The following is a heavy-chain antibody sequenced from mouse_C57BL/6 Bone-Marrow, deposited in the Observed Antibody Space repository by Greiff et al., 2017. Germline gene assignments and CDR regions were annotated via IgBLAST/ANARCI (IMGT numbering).Heavy chain of an antibody. CDR1: GYTFTSYW. Sequence: QVQLQQPGAELVKPGASVKLSCKASGYTFTSYWMHWVKQRPGQGLKWIGMNHPNSGSTNYNEKFKSKATLTVDKYSSTAYMQLSRLTSEDSAVYYCARGGLLYGSSPFWYFDVWGTGTTVTVSS. CDR3: ARGGLLYGSSPFWYFDV. CDR2: NHPNSGST. D-gene: IGHD1-1*01. J-gene: IGHJ1*03. V-gene: IGHV1-64*01.